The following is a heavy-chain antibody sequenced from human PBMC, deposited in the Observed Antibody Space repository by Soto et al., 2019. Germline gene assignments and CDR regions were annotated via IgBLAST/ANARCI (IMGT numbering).Heavy chain of an antibody. Sequence: SETLSLTCAVYGGSFSGYYWSWIRQPPGKGLEWIGEINHSGSTNYNPSLKSRVTISVDTSKNQFSLKLSSVTAADTAVYYCATRIAARRSNPNYYYYGMDVWGQGTTVTVSS. CDR1: GGSFSGYY. D-gene: IGHD6-6*01. CDR3: ATRIAARRSNPNYYYYGMDV. CDR2: INHSGST. V-gene: IGHV4-34*01. J-gene: IGHJ6*02.